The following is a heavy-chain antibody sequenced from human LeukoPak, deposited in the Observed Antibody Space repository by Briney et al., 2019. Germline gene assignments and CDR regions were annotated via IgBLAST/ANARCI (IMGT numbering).Heavy chain of an antibody. CDR2: IYYSGST. J-gene: IGHJ4*02. Sequence: SETLSLTCTVSGGPISSSSYYWGWIRQPPGKGLEWIGSIYYSGSTYYNPSLKSRVTISVDTSKNQFSLKLSSVTAADTAVYYCARHHVPYYYGSGSYGADYWGQGTLVTVSS. D-gene: IGHD3-10*01. CDR3: ARHHVPYYYGSGSYGADY. V-gene: IGHV4-39*01. CDR1: GGPISSSSYY.